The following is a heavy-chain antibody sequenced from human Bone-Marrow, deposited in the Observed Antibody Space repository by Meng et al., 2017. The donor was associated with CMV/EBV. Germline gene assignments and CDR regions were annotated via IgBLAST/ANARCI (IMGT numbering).Heavy chain of an antibody. CDR3: ARHNPLPDH. V-gene: IGHV4-39*01. CDR1: GGSLSSGSFY. J-gene: IGHJ4*02. Sequence: LRLSCTVSGGSLSSGSFYWGWIRQPPGKGLEWIGSIWYTGNAYSNPSLKSRVTIFVDTSKNQFSLRLSAVTAADTAVYYCARHNPLPDHWVQGSLVTVSS. CDR2: IWYTGNA.